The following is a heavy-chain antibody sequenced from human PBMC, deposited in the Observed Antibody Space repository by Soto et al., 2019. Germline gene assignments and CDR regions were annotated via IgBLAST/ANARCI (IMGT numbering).Heavy chain of an antibody. CDR2: INWNGGST. J-gene: IGHJ6*03. CDR3: ARVPAEYCSSTSCQNYYMDV. Sequence: EVQLVESGGGVVRPGGSLRLSCAASGFTFDDYGMSWVRQAPGKGLEWVSGINWNGGSTGYADSVKGRFTISRDNAKSSLYLQMNSLRAEDTALYHCARVPAEYCSSTSCQNYYMDVWGKGTTVTVSS. D-gene: IGHD2-2*01. CDR1: GFTFDDYG. V-gene: IGHV3-20*01.